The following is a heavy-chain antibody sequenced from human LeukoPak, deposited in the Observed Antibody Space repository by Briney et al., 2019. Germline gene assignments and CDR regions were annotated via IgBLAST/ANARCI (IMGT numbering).Heavy chain of an antibody. CDR3: TRNPGMDV. CDR2: INGDGSSS. CDR1: GFTFSTYW. Sequence: GGSLRLSCAASGFTFSTYWMHWVRQAPGKGLLWVSRINGDGSSSTYADSVKGRFTISRDNAKNTLYLQMNSLRTEDTAAYYYTRNPGMDVWGQGTTVTVSS. J-gene: IGHJ6*02. V-gene: IGHV3-74*01.